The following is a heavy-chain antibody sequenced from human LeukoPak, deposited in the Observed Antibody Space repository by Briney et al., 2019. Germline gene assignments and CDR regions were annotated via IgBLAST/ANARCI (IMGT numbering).Heavy chain of an antibody. V-gene: IGHV3-7*01. CDR2: IKQDGSEK. D-gene: IGHD6-19*01. Sequence: PGGSLRLSCAASGFTFSSYWMSWVRQAPGKGLEWVANIKQDGSEKYYVDSVKGRFTISRDNAKNSLYLQMNSLRAEDTAVYYCARPPHASAGTGPDDYWGQGTLVTVSS. J-gene: IGHJ4*02. CDR3: ARPPHASAGTGPDDY. CDR1: GFTFSSYW.